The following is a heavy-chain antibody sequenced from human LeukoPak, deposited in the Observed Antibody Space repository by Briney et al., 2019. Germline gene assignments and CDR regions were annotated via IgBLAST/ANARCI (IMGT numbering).Heavy chain of an antibody. V-gene: IGHV3-21*01. D-gene: IGHD6-19*01. Sequence: GGSLRLSCAASGFTFSSYSMNWVRQAPGKGLEWVSSISGSSSYIYYADSVKGRFTISRDNANNSLYLQMNSLRAEDTAVYYCARDSIAVAGTGFYWGQGTLVTVSS. CDR3: ARDSIAVAGTGFY. CDR1: GFTFSSYS. J-gene: IGHJ4*02. CDR2: ISGSSSYI.